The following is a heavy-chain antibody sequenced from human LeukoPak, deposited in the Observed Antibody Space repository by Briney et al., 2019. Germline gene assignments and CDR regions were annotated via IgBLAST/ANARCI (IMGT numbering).Heavy chain of an antibody. CDR1: GFTVSSNY. D-gene: IGHD3-22*01. V-gene: IGHV3-53*01. Sequence: GGSLRLSCAASGFTVSSNYMSWVRQAPGMGLEWVSVIYSGGSTYYADSVKGRFTISRDNSKNTLYLQMNSLRAEDTAVYYCARVLGSGYPYYYYYGMDVWGQGTTVTVSS. J-gene: IGHJ6*02. CDR2: IYSGGST. CDR3: ARVLGSGYPYYYYYGMDV.